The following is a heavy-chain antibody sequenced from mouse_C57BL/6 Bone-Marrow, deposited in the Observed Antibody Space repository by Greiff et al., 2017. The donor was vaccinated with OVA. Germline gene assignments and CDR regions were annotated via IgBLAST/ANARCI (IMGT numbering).Heavy chain of an antibody. CDR2: IDPENGDT. CDR1: GFNIKDDY. D-gene: IGHD2-5*01. J-gene: IGHJ2*01. CDR3: TTGSNYPYYFDY. Sequence: VQLQQSGAELVRPGASVKLSCTASGFNIKDDYMHWVKQRPEQGLEWIGWIDPENGDTEYASKFQGKATITADTSSHTAYLQLSSLTSEDTAVYYCTTGSNYPYYFDYWGQGTTLTVSS. V-gene: IGHV14-4*01.